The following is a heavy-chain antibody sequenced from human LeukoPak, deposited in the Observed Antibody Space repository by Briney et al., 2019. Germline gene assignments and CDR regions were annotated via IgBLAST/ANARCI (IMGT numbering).Heavy chain of an antibody. Sequence: GESLRISCKGSGYSFPGYWIGWVRQIPGKGLEWMGIIYPGDSDTRYSPSFQGQVTISADKSTRTAYLQWSSLKTSDTAMYYCARADQFLWLGDARRPYYYGLDVWGQGISVTVSS. CDR1: GYSFPGYW. CDR3: ARADQFLWLGDARRPYYYGLDV. J-gene: IGHJ6*02. CDR2: IYPGDSDT. V-gene: IGHV5-51*01. D-gene: IGHD3-10*01.